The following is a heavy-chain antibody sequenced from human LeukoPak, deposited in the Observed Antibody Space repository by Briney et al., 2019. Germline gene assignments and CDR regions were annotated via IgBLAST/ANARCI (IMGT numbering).Heavy chain of an antibody. D-gene: IGHD1-26*01. J-gene: IGHJ6*02. Sequence: ASVKVSCKASGGTFSSYAISWVRQAPGQGLEWMGGIIPVFGTAKYAQKFQGRVTITADESTSTAYMELSSLRSEDTAVYYCARGSDYPRAFYDYYYYYGMDVWGQGTTVTVPS. V-gene: IGHV1-69*13. CDR3: ARGSDYPRAFYDYYYYYGMDV. CDR1: GGTFSSYA. CDR2: IIPVFGTA.